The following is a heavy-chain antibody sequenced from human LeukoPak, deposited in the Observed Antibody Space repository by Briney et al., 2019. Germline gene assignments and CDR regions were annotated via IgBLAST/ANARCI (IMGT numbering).Heavy chain of an antibody. V-gene: IGHV4-34*01. J-gene: IGHJ4*02. CDR3: ARREQQLSLGLDY. CDR2: INHSGST. CDR1: GGSFSGYY. D-gene: IGHD6-13*01. Sequence: SETLSLTCAVYGGSFSGYYWSWIRQPPGKGLEWIGEINHSGSTNYNPSLKSRVTISVDTSKNQFSLKLSSVTAADTAVYYCARREQQLSLGLDYWGQGTLVTASS.